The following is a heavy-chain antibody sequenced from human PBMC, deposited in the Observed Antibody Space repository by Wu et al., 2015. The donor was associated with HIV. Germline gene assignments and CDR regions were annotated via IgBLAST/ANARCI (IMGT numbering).Heavy chain of an antibody. CDR1: GYSFTAYY. Sequence: QVQLVQSGADVKKPGASLKVSCRTSGYSFTAYYLHWVRQAPGQGLEWMGWINPNSAATNYAQKFEGRVTMTRDTSISTAYMELSRLRSDDTAVYFCARGRGSNYYMDVWGKGTTVTVSS. V-gene: IGHV1-2*02. J-gene: IGHJ6*03. CDR3: ARGRGSNYYMDV. CDR2: INPNSAAT. D-gene: IGHD3-10*01.